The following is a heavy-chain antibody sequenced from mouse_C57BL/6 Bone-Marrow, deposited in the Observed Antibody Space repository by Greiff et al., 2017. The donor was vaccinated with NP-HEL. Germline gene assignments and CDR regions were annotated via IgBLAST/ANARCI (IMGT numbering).Heavy chain of an antibody. CDR1: GYTFTSYW. Sequence: VQLQQPGAELVMPGASVKLSCKASGYTFTSYWMHWVKQRPGQGLEWIGEIDPSDSYTNYNQKFKGKSTLTVDKSSSTAYMRLSSLTSEDSAVYYCARERVFYGYDCWYFDVWGTGTTVTVSS. CDR3: ARERVFYGYDCWYFDV. D-gene: IGHD2-2*01. V-gene: IGHV1-69*01. J-gene: IGHJ1*03. CDR2: IDPSDSYT.